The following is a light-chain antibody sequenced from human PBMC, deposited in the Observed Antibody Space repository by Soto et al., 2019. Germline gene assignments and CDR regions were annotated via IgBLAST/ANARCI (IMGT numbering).Light chain of an antibody. J-gene: IGKJ2*01. CDR1: QSISRS. CDR2: DAS. CDR3: RQYNSWPPGT. V-gene: IGKV3-15*01. Sequence: EIVLTQSPAILSVSPGERATLSCRASQSISRSLAWYQQKPGQAPRLLLSDASTSATGIPARFSGSGSGTEFTLTISSMQSKDFALYFCRQYNSWPPGTFGQGTKVEIK.